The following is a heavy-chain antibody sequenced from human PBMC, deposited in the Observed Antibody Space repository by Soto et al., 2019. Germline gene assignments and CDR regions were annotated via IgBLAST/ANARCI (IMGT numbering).Heavy chain of an antibody. V-gene: IGHV4-59*01. D-gene: IGHD3-22*01. CDR2: IYYSGST. J-gene: IGHJ5*02. CDR1: GGSISSYY. CDR3: ARDGSGDSSGYYFPNWFDP. Sequence: SETLSLTCTVSGGSISSYYGSWIRQPPGKGLEWIGYIYYSGSTNYNPSLKSRVTISVDTSKNQFSLKLSSVTAADTAVYYCARDGSGDSSGYYFPNWFDPWGQGTLVTVSS.